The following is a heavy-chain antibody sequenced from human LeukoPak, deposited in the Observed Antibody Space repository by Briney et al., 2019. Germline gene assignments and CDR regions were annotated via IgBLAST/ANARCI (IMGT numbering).Heavy chain of an antibody. CDR1: GGSISSSSYY. CDR2: IYYSGST. V-gene: IGHV4-39*01. Sequence: PSETLSLTCTVSGGSISSSSYYWGWIRQPPGKGLEWIGSIYYSGSTYYNPSLKSRVTISVDTSKNQFSLKLSSVTAADTAVYYCARHFRLSGSYPADWFDPWGQGTLVTVSS. D-gene: IGHD1-26*01. CDR3: ARHFRLSGSYPADWFDP. J-gene: IGHJ5*02.